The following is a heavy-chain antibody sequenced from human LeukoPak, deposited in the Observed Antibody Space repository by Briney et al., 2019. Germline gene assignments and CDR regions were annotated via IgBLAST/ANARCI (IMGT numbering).Heavy chain of an antibody. D-gene: IGHD2-8*01. V-gene: IGHV3-7*01. CDR2: IKEDGTHK. J-gene: IGHJ3*01. CDR1: GFTFSSYW. Sequence: GGSLRLSCAASGFTFSSYWTSWVRQAPGKGLEWAANIKEDGTHKYYVGSVRGRLTISRDNAKNSLYLQMNSLRAEDTAIYYCAREARGTRAAFDVWGQGTMVTVFS. CDR3: AREARGTRAAFDV.